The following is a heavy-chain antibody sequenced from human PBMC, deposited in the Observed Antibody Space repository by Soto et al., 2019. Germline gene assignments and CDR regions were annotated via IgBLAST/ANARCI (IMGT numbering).Heavy chain of an antibody. CDR2: ISSSSSYI. D-gene: IGHD3-22*01. Sequence: NPGGSLRLSCAASGFTFSSYSMNWVRQAPGKGLEWVSSISSSSSYIYYADSVKGRFTISRDNAKNSLYLQMNSLRAEDTAVYYCARDAHYYDSSGYPPLGYWGQGTLVTVSS. CDR3: ARDAHYYDSSGYPPLGY. V-gene: IGHV3-21*01. J-gene: IGHJ4*02. CDR1: GFTFSSYS.